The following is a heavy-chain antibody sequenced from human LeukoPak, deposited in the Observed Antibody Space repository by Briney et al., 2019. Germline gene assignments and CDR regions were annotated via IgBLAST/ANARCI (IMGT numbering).Heavy chain of an antibody. CDR1: GFTFSSYW. V-gene: IGHV3-74*01. Sequence: TGGSLRLSCAASGFTFSSYWMHWVRQAPGKGLVWVSRINSDGSRTSYADSVKGRFTISRDNAKNTLYLQMNSLRAEDTAVYYCARHIAAAGPGSDYWGQGTLVTVSS. J-gene: IGHJ4*02. D-gene: IGHD6-13*01. CDR3: ARHIAAAGPGSDY. CDR2: INSDGSRT.